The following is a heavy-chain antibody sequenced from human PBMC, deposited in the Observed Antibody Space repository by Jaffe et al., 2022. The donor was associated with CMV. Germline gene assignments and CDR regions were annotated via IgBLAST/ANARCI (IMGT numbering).Heavy chain of an antibody. Sequence: QVQLQESGPGLVKPSETLSLTCTVSGGSISSYYWSWIRQPPGKGLEWIGYIYYSGSTNYNPSLKSRVTISVDTSKNQFSLKLSSVTAADTAVYYCARFVSFGIVVVPASPRNWFDPWGQGTLVTVSS. J-gene: IGHJ5*02. V-gene: IGHV4-59*08. D-gene: IGHD2-2*01. CDR3: ARFVSFGIVVVPASPRNWFDP. CDR1: GGSISSYY. CDR2: IYYSGST.